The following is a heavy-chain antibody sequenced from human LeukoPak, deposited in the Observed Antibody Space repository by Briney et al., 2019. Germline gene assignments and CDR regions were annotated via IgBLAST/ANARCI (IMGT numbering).Heavy chain of an antibody. J-gene: IGHJ4*02. CDR3: ARDFSVYGDYVDFDY. Sequence: GGSLRLSCAASGFTFSSYSMNWVRQAPGKGLEWVSSISSSSSYIYYADSVKGRFTISRDNAKNSLYLQMNSLRAEDTAVYYCARDFSVYGDYVDFDYWGQGTLVTVSS. V-gene: IGHV3-21*01. CDR1: GFTFSSYS. CDR2: ISSSSSYI. D-gene: IGHD4-17*01.